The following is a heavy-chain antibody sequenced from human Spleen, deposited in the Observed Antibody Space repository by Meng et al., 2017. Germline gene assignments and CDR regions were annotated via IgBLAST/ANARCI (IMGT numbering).Heavy chain of an antibody. CDR2: IDPKSGDT. V-gene: IGHV1-2*06. Sequence: GRVVQPGVEGKKPGASVKVSCKPSGYNFPDYWLHWVRRAPGQGLEWMGRIDPKSGDTHYAQRFQGRVTMTGDTSISTAYMELSGLRSDDTAMYYCARDEDISAAGKLFGDYWGQGTLVTVSS. CDR1: GYNFPDYW. D-gene: IGHD6-13*01. CDR3: ARDEDISAAGKLFGDY. J-gene: IGHJ4*02.